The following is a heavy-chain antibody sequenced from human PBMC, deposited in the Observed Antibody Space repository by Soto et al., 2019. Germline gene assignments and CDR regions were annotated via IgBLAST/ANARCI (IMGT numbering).Heavy chain of an antibody. CDR1: GFTFGDYA. CDR3: TRGVSGDYYDSSGPFDY. CDR2: IRSKAYGGTT. Sequence: EVQLVESGGGLVQPGRSLRLSCTASGFTFGDYAMSWFRQAPGKGLEWVGFIRSKAYGGTTEYAASVKGRFTISRDDSKSIAYLQMNSLKTEDTAVYYCTRGVSGDYYDSSGPFDYWGQGTLVTVSS. V-gene: IGHV3-49*03. J-gene: IGHJ4*02. D-gene: IGHD3-22*01.